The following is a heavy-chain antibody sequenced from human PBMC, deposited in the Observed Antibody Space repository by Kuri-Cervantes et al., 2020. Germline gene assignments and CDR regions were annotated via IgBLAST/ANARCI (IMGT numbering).Heavy chain of an antibody. V-gene: IGHV4-61*05. CDR3: ARGPDSNYDFDY. D-gene: IGHD4-11*01. Sequence: SETLSLTCTVSGGSISSSRYYWGWIRQPPGKGLEWIGYIYYSGSTNYNPSLKSRVIISVDTSKNQFSLKLFSATAADTAVYYCARGPDSNYDFDYWGQGTLVTVSS. J-gene: IGHJ4*02. CDR2: IYYSGST. CDR1: GGSISSSRYY.